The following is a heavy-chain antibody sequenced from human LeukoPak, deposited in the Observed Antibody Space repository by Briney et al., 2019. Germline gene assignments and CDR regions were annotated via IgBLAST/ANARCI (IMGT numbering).Heavy chain of an antibody. CDR2: ISGSGGST. CDR1: GFTFSSYA. CDR3: ARNSGSYKYLFDY. J-gene: IGHJ4*02. D-gene: IGHD1-26*01. V-gene: IGHV3-23*01. Sequence: PGGSLRLSCAASGFTFSSYAMSWVRQAPGKGLEWVSAISGSGGSTYYADSVKGRFTISRDNSKNTLYLQMNSLRAEDTAVYYCARNSGSYKYLFDYWGQGTLVTVSS.